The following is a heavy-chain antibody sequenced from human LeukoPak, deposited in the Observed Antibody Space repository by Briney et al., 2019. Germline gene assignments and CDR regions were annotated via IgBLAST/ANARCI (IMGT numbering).Heavy chain of an antibody. J-gene: IGHJ4*02. Sequence: PGGSLRLSCAASGFTVSSNYMSWVRQAPGKGLEWVAVISYDGSNKYYADSVKGRFAISRDNSKNTLYLQMNGLRAEDTAVYYCAKDRAEGYYFDYWGQGTLVTVSS. CDR1: GFTVSSNY. V-gene: IGHV3-30*18. CDR3: AKDRAEGYYFDY. CDR2: ISYDGSNK.